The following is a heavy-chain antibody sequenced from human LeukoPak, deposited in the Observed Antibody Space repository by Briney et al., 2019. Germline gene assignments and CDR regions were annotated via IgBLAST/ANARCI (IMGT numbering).Heavy chain of an antibody. D-gene: IGHD1-26*01. CDR2: ISGSGGST. CDR1: GFTFSSYA. CDR3: AGGPQYSGSYAY. J-gene: IGHJ4*02. Sequence: PGGSLRLSCAASGFTFSSYAMSWVRQAPGKGLEWVSAISGSGGSTYYADSVKGRFTISRDNAKNSVYLQMISLGAEDTATYYCAGGPQYSGSYAYWGQGTLVTVSS. V-gene: IGHV3-23*01.